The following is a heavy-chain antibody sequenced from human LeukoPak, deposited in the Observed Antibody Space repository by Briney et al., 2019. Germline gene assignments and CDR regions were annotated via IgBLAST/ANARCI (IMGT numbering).Heavy chain of an antibody. CDR3: ARGVYYGSGNYYNVWNY. CDR1: GGSFSGYY. CDR2: INHSGST. D-gene: IGHD3-10*01. V-gene: IGHV4-34*01. J-gene: IGHJ4*02. Sequence: PSETLSLTCAVCGGSFSGYYWSWIRQPPGKGLEWIGEINHSGSTNYNPSLKSRVTISVDTSKNQFSLKLSSVTAADTAVYYCARGVYYGSGNYYNVWNYWGQGTLVTVSS.